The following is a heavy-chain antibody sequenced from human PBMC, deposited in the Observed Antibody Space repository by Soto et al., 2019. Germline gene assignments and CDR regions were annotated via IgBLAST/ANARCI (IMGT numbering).Heavy chain of an antibody. Sequence: ASVKVSCKASGYTFTSYDINWVRQATGQGLEWMGWMNPNSGNTGYAQKFQGRVTVTRNTSISTAYMELSSLRSEDTAVYYCARSGTSYDFWSGYYSGYYYYYMDVWGKGTTVTVSS. CDR2: MNPNSGNT. CDR1: GYTFTSYD. D-gene: IGHD3-3*01. J-gene: IGHJ6*03. V-gene: IGHV1-8*01. CDR3: ARSGTSYDFWSGYYSGYYYYYMDV.